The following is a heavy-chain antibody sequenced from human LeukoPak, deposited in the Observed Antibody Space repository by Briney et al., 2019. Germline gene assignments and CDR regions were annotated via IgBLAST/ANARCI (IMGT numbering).Heavy chain of an antibody. CDR3: AKGTVTTRGYFDY. V-gene: IGHV3-23*01. Sequence: GGSLRLSCAASGFTVSSNYMSWVRQAPGKGLEWVSAISGSGGSTYYADSVKGRFTISRDNSKNTLYLQMNSLRAEDTAVYYCAKGTVTTRGYFDYWGQGTLVTVSS. D-gene: IGHD4-17*01. J-gene: IGHJ4*02. CDR2: ISGSGGST. CDR1: GFTVSSNY.